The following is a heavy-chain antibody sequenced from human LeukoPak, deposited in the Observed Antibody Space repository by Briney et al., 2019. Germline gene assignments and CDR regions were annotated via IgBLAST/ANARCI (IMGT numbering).Heavy chain of an antibody. D-gene: IGHD1-1*01. CDR3: ARGPKGYAP. CDR1: GGSLSSYY. J-gene: IGHJ5*02. V-gene: IGHV4-59*01. Sequence: SETLSLTCTVSGGSLSSYYWSWIRQPPRAGLEWIGYIYYSGSTNYNPPLKSRVTISVDTSKNQFSLKLSSVTAADTAVYYCARGPKGYAPWGQGTLVTVSS. CDR2: IYYSGST.